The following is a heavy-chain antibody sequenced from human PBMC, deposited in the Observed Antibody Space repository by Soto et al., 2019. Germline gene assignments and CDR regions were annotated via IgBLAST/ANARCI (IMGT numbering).Heavy chain of an antibody. CDR1: GGSISNHGYY. V-gene: IGHV4-31*03. CDR3: AREGGTATIFDF. Sequence: QVQLQESGPGLVKPSQTLSLTCTVSGGSISNHGYYWSWIRQHPGKGLEWIGYIYYSGSTYYNPSLKSRLTISGATSKTQFSLKLTSVTAADTAVYYCAREGGTATIFDFWGQVTLVTVSS. D-gene: IGHD5-12*01. J-gene: IGHJ4*02. CDR2: IYYSGST.